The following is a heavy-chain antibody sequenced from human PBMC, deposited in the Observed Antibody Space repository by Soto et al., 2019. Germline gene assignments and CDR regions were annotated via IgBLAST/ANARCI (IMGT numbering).Heavy chain of an antibody. V-gene: IGHV4-31*03. J-gene: IGHJ4*02. CDR1: GASISSGRSY. Sequence: SETLSLTCTVSGASISSGRSYWSWIRQHPGKGLEWIGYMFYSGSTYYHPSLKSRVNISADTSKNQFSLRLTSVTPADTAVYYCARDNGYGHFDSWGQGTLVTVSS. D-gene: IGHD5-12*01. CDR2: MFYSGST. CDR3: ARDNGYGHFDS.